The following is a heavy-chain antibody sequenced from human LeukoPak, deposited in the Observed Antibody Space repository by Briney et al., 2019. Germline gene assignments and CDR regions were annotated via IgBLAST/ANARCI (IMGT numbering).Heavy chain of an antibody. CDR2: IYYSGST. CDR1: GGSISSGDYY. J-gene: IGHJ4*02. D-gene: IGHD4-17*01. CDR3: ARSFKAFTVTPFDY. Sequence: SETLSLTCTVSGGSISSGDYYWSWIRQPPGKGLEWIGYIYYSGSTYYNPSLKSRVTISVDTSKNQFSLKLSSVTAADTAVYYCARSFKAFTVTPFDYWGQGTLVTVSS. V-gene: IGHV4-30-4*01.